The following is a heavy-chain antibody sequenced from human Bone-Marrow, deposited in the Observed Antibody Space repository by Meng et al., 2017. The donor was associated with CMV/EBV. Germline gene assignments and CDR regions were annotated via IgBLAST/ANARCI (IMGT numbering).Heavy chain of an antibody. CDR2: ISSSGTYI. J-gene: IGHJ4*02. CDR3: ARDSHSSSWYY. V-gene: IGHV3-21*04. Sequence: GESLKISCAASGFTFSSYSMNWVRQAPGKGLEWVSSISSSGTYIYYADSVKGRFTISRDNAKNSLYLQMNSLRAEDTAVYYCARDSHSSSWYYWGQGTLVTVSS. D-gene: IGHD6-13*01. CDR1: GFTFSSYS.